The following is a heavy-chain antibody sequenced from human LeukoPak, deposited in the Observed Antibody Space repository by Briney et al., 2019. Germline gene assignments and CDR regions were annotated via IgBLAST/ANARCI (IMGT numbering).Heavy chain of an antibody. J-gene: IGHJ4*02. CDR3: AKVGTPRPFDY. D-gene: IGHD2-15*01. V-gene: IGHV3-23*01. Sequence: PGGSLRLSCAASGFTCSIYAMSWVRQAPGKGREWGSAISGSRGSTYYADSVRGRFTISRDNSKTTLYLQMNSLSAEDTDVYYCAKVGTPRPFDYWGQGTLVTVSS. CDR1: GFTCSIYA. CDR2: ISGSRGST.